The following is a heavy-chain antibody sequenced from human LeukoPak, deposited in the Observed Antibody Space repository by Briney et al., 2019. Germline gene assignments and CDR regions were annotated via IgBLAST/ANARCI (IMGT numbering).Heavy chain of an antibody. D-gene: IGHD3-10*01. CDR1: GYTFTGYY. CDR3: ARAPKQTYYYGSGSYLLDY. J-gene: IGHJ4*02. V-gene: IGHV1-2*02. CDR2: INPNSGGT. Sequence: GASVKVSCKASGYTFTGYYMHWVRQAPGQGLEWMGWINPNSGGTNYAQKSQGRVTMTRDTSISTAYMELSRLRSDDTAVYYCARAPKQTYYYGSGSYLLDYWGQGTLVTVSS.